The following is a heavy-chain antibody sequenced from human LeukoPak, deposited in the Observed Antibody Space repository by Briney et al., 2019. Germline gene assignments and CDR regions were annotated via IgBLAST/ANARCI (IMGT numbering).Heavy chain of an antibody. CDR1: GFSLSSIGVG. V-gene: IGHV2-5*02. CDR3: AHTLLGITATGTTYYFDY. CDR2: IYWDDDK. D-gene: IGHD6-13*01. Sequence: KRSGPTLVNPTQTLTLTCNFSGFSLSSIGVGVGWIRQPPGKALEWLSLIYWDDDKRYSPSLKSRLTISKDTSKNQVVLTMTNMDPVDTATYYCAHTLLGITATGTTYYFDYWGQGTLVTVSS. J-gene: IGHJ4*02.